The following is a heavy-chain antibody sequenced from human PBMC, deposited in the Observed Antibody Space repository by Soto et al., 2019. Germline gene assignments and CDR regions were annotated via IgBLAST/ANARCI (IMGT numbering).Heavy chain of an antibody. V-gene: IGHV4-39*01. CDR1: GGSISSSSYY. J-gene: IGHJ3*02. CDR3: ARHLRWGRLVGGGAFDI. Sequence: SETLSLTCTVSGGSISSSSYYWGWIRQPPGKGLEWIGSIYYSGSTYYNPSLKSRVTISVDTSKNQFSLKLSSVTAADTAVYYCARHLRWGRLVGGGAFDIWGQGTMVTVSS. D-gene: IGHD3-16*01. CDR2: IYYSGST.